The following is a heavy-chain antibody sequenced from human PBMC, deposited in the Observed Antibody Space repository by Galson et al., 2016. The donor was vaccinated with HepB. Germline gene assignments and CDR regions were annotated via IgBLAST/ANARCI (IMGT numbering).Heavy chain of an antibody. CDR2: ISADNGNP. CDR3: ARRRDSSGSNAFDY. J-gene: IGHJ4*02. Sequence: SVKVSCKASGYTFTSYGISWVRQAPGQGPEWMGGISADNGNPNYAQNLQGRVTMTTDTSTRTAYMALRSLRSDDTAVYYCARRRDSSGSNAFDYWGQGTLVTVSS. CDR1: GYTFTSYG. V-gene: IGHV1-18*01. D-gene: IGHD6-19*01.